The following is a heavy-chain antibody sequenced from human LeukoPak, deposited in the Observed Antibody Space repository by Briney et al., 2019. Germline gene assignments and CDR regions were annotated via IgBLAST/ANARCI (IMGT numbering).Heavy chain of an antibody. V-gene: IGHV3-23*01. CDR3: ANDPKYSGYDFSFDY. CDR1: GFTFSSYA. D-gene: IGHD5-12*01. Sequence: PGGSLRLSCAASGFTFSSYAMGWVRQAPGKGLEWVSAISGGGGSTYYADSVKGRFTISRDNSKNTLYLQMNSLRAEDTAVYYCANDPKYSGYDFSFDYWGQGTLVTVSS. J-gene: IGHJ4*02. CDR2: ISGGGGST.